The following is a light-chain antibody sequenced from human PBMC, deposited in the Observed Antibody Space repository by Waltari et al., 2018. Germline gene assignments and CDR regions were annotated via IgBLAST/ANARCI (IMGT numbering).Light chain of an antibody. Sequence: QSALTQPASVSGSPGQSITISCAGTSSDVGNSNHVSWSQQHPAIAPKLIIYEVSERPSGVSNRFSGSKSGNTASLTISGLQPEDEADYYCYSYARTITFVFGGGTKLTVL. CDR3: YSYARTITFV. J-gene: IGLJ3*02. CDR1: SSDVGNSNH. CDR2: EVS. V-gene: IGLV2-23*02.